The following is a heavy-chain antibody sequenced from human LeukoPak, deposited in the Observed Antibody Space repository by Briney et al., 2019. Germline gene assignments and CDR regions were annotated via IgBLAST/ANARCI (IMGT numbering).Heavy chain of an antibody. J-gene: IGHJ6*02. CDR1: GGSFSGYY. V-gene: IGHV4-34*01. Sequence: SETLSLTCAVYGGSFSGYYWSWIRQPPGKGLEWIGEINHSGSTNYNPSLKSRVTISVDTSKNQLSLKLSSVTAADTAVYYCASSENVLLWFGDQTDYYYYGIDVWGQGTTVTVSS. CDR2: INHSGST. CDR3: ASSENVLLWFGDQTDYYYYGIDV. D-gene: IGHD3-10*01.